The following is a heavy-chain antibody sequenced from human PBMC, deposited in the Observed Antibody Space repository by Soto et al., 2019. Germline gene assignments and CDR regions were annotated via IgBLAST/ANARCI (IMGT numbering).Heavy chain of an antibody. CDR3: AKLPCLTKVVRPGCHLDF. V-gene: IGHV3-23*01. J-gene: IGHJ4*02. CDR1: GFTFSSYA. D-gene: IGHD4-17*01. CDR2: ISGSGGST. Sequence: GSLRLSCAASGFTFSSYAMSWVRQAPGKGLEWVSAISGSGGSTYYADSVMGRITISRDNSKNTLYLQMNSLRAEDTDVYYWAKLPCLTKVVRPGCHLDFWGQGTLVTVSS.